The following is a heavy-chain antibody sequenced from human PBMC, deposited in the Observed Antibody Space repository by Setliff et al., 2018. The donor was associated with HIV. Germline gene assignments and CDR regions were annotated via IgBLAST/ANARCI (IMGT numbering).Heavy chain of an antibody. D-gene: IGHD3-3*01. CDR2: IYSGGST. Sequence: PGGSLRLSCVASGFTVSSYYMSWVRQAPGKGLEWVSTIYSGGSTYHADSAKGRFTLSRGTSKNTLFLQMNSLRPEDTAVYYCARVRLYNTALDYWGQGTLVTVSS. CDR1: GFTVSSYY. J-gene: IGHJ4*02. CDR3: ARVRLYNTALDY. V-gene: IGHV3-66*02.